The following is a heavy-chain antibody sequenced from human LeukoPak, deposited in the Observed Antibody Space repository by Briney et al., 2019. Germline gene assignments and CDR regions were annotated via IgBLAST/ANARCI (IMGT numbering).Heavy chain of an antibody. V-gene: IGHV4-39*01. J-gene: IGHJ4*02. D-gene: IGHD3/OR15-3a*01. CDR2: IYYSGNT. Sequence: LETLSLTCTVSGVSISSSNSYWGWLRQPPGKGLEWIGSIYYSGNTYYNASLKSQVSISIDTSKNQFSLKLTSVTAADTAVYYCARQTGSGLFILPGGQGTLVTVSS. CDR1: GVSISSSNSY. CDR3: ARQTGSGLFILP.